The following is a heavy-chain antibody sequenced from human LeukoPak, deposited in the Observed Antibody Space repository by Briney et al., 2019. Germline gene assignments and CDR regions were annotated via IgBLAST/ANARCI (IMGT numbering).Heavy chain of an antibody. CDR1: GFIFSSDG. Sequence: GGSLRLSCAASGFIFSSDGMHWVRQAPGKGLEWVAFIRYDGSNKYYADSVKGRFIISRDNSKNTLYLQMNSLRAEDTAVYYCAKAFLIGYYAGFDYWGQGTLVTVSS. CDR2: IRYDGSNK. CDR3: AKAFLIGYYAGFDY. D-gene: IGHD3-9*01. V-gene: IGHV3-30*02. J-gene: IGHJ4*02.